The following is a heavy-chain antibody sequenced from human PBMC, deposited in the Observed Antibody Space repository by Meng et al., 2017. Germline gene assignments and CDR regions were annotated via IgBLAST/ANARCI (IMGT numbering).Heavy chain of an antibody. V-gene: IGHV4-38-2*02. Sequence: SQTLSLTCAVSGYSISSGYYWGWIRQPPGKGLEWIWSIYHSGSTYYYPSLKSRVTISVDQSKNQFSLKLSSVTAADTAVYYCARDLEYYYSSPPTVFDYWGQGTLVTVSS. CDR3: ARDLEYYYSSPPTVFDY. CDR2: IYHSGST. J-gene: IGHJ4*02. D-gene: IGHD3-22*01. CDR1: GYSISSGYY.